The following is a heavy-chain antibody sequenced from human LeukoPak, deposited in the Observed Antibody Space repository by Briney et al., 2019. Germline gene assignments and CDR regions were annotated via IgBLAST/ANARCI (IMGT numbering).Heavy chain of an antibody. D-gene: IGHD1-1*01. CDR2: IYYSGST. J-gene: IGHJ4*02. V-gene: IGHV4-31*03. CDR3: ARVRGYAYFDY. Sequence: SETLSLTCTVSGGSISSGGYYWSWIRQHPGKGLEWIGYIYYSGSTYYNPSLKSRVTMSVDTSKNQFSLKLNSVTAADTAVYYCARVRGYAYFDYWGQGTLVTVSS. CDR1: GGSISSGGYY.